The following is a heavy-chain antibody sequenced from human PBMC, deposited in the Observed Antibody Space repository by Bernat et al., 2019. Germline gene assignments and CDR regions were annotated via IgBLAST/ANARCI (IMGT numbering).Heavy chain of an antibody. V-gene: IGHV3-30*18. CDR1: GFTFSSYG. Sequence: QVQLVESGGGVVQPGRSLRLSCAASGFTFSSYGMHWVRQAPGKGLEWVAVISYDGSNKYYADSVKGRFTISRDNSKNTLYLQMNSLRAEDTAVYYCAKTYYYDSSGYYYPSYYYYYGMDVWGQGTTVTVSS. CDR2: ISYDGSNK. J-gene: IGHJ6*02. CDR3: AKTYYYDSSGYYYPSYYYYYGMDV. D-gene: IGHD3-22*01.